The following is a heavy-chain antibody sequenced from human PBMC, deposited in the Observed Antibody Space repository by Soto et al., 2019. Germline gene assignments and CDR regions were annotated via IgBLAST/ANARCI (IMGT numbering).Heavy chain of an antibody. CDR3: AKTPFLYDSSGYYSDYIDY. V-gene: IGHV3-30*18. CDR2: ISYDGSNK. Sequence: PGGSLRLSCAASGFTFSSYGMHWVRQAPGKGLEWVAVISYDGSNKYYADSVKGRFTISRDNSKNTLYLQMNSLRAEDTAVYYCAKTPFLYDSSGYYSDYIDYWGQGTLVTSPQ. D-gene: IGHD3-22*01. J-gene: IGHJ4*02. CDR1: GFTFSSYG.